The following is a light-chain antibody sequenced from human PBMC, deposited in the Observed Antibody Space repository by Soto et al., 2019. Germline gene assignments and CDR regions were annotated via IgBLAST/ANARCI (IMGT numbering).Light chain of an antibody. CDR2: DGS. Sequence: QSALTQPASVSGSPGQSITISCTGTSSDVGNYNLVSWYQHHPGKAPKLMIYDGSKRPSGVSNRFYGSKSGNTASLTISGLQAEDECDYYCCSYATTSTYVFGTGTKLTVL. CDR3: CSYATTSTYV. CDR1: SSDVGNYNL. V-gene: IGLV2-23*01. J-gene: IGLJ1*01.